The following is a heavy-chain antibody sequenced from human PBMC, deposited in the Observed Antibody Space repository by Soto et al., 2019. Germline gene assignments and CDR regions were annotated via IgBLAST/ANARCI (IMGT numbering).Heavy chain of an antibody. J-gene: IGHJ6*02. D-gene: IGHD3-10*01. CDR3: ARDTARAMVRIYYGMDV. CDR1: GFTFSSYG. CDR2: IWYDGSNK. V-gene: IGHV3-33*01. Sequence: QVQLVESGGGVVQPRRSLRLSCAASGFTFSSYGMHWVRQAPGKGLEWVAVIWYDGSNKYYADSVKGRFTISRDNSKNTLYLQMNSLRAEDTAVYYCARDTARAMVRIYYGMDVWGQGTTVTVSS.